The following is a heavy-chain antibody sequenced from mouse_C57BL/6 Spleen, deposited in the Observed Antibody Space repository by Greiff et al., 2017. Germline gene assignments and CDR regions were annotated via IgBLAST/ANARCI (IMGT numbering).Heavy chain of an antibody. D-gene: IGHD1-1*01. CDR1: GYAFSSSW. V-gene: IGHV1-82*01. CDR3: ARSELQYYFDY. CDR2: IYPGDGDT. J-gene: IGHJ2*01. Sequence: QVQLKQSGPELVKPGASVKISCKASGYAFSSSWMNWVKQRPGTGLEWIGRIYPGDGDTNYNGKFKGKATLTADKSSSTAYMQLSSLTSEDSAVYFCARSELQYYFDYWGQGTTLTVSS.